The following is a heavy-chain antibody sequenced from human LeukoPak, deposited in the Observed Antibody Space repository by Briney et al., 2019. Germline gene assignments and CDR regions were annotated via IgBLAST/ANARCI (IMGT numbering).Heavy chain of an antibody. V-gene: IGHV3-53*01. CDR3: ASGGMGARKFYSDPFLY. Sequence: PGGSLRLSCAASGFTVSSNYMSWVRQAPGKGLEWVSILYSAGGTYYADSVRGRFTIARDSSKNTMFLQMNSLRAEDTAVYYCASGGMGARKFYSDPFLYWGQGTLVTVSS. CDR2: LYSAGGT. CDR1: GFTVSSNY. J-gene: IGHJ4*02. D-gene: IGHD2-15*01.